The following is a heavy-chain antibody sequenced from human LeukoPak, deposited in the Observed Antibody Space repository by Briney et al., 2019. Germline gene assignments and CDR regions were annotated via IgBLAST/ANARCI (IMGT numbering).Heavy chain of an antibody. J-gene: IGHJ4*02. CDR2: ISGSGGST. Sequence: GGSLRLSCAASGFSFDDYVMHWVRQAPGKGLEWVSAISGSGGSTYYADSVKGRFTISRDNSKNTLYLQMNSPRAEDTAVYYCAKRDSSSWGGPYYFDYWGQGTLVTVSS. D-gene: IGHD6-13*01. V-gene: IGHV3-23*01. CDR3: AKRDSSSWGGPYYFDY. CDR1: GFSFDDYV.